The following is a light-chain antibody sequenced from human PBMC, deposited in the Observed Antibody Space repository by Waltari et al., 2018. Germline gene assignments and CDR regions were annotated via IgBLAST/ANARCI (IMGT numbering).Light chain of an antibody. CDR3: QQYDDPLMYT. V-gene: IGKV1-33*01. J-gene: IGKJ2*01. CDR1: HDISNY. Sequence: DIQMTQSPSSLSASVGDRVTITCQASHDISNYLNWYQQKPGKAPKPLIYDTSYLETGVPSRFSGSGSGTDFTFTISSLQPEDIATYYCQQYDDPLMYTFGQGTKVEIK. CDR2: DTS.